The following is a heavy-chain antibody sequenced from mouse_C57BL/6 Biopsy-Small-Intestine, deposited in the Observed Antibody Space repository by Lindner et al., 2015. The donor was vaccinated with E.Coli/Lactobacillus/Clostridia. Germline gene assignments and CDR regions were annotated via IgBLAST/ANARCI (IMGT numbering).Heavy chain of an antibody. J-gene: IGHJ3*01. Sequence: VQLQESGPELVKPGASVKISCKASGYAFSSSWMNWVSQRPGKGLEWIGRIYPGDGDTNYHGRFKGRATLTADKSSSTAYMQLSSLTSEDSAVYFCTGPYYYGTFAYWGQGTLVTVSA. CDR3: TGPYYYGTFAY. CDR1: GYAFSSSW. D-gene: IGHD1-1*01. CDR2: IYPGDGDT. V-gene: IGHV1-82*01.